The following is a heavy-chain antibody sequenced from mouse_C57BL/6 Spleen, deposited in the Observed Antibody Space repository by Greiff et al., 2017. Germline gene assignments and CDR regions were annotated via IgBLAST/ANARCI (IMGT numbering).Heavy chain of an antibody. CDR1: GFNIKDDY. D-gene: IGHD1-1*01. Sequence: VQLKQSGAELVRPGASVKLSCTASGFNIKDDYMHWVKQRPEPGLEWIGWIDPENGDTEYASQFQGKATITADTSSNTAYLQLSSLTSEDTAVYYCTGGGSSGFAYWGQGTLVTVSA. V-gene: IGHV14-4*01. CDR3: TGGGSSGFAY. CDR2: IDPENGDT. J-gene: IGHJ3*01.